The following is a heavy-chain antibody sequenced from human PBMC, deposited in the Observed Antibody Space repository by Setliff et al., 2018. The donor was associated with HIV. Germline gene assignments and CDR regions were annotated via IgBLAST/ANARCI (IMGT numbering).Heavy chain of an antibody. CDR2: IWYDGSNK. CDR1: EFTFSSYG. V-gene: IGHV3-33*08. J-gene: IGHJ6*02. Sequence: GGSLRLSCAASEFTFSSYGLHWVRQAPGKGLEWVALIWYDGSNKYYADSVKGRFTISRDNSKNTLYLQMNSLRAEDTAVYYCARWPVVVPAAMWGLSPYYYYGMDVWGQGTTVTVSS. CDR3: ARWPVVVPAAMWGLSPYYYYGMDV. D-gene: IGHD2-2*01.